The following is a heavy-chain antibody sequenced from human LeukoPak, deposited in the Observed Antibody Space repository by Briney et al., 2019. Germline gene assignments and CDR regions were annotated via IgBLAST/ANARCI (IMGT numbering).Heavy chain of an antibody. CDR1: GFTFADHG. J-gene: IGHJ4*02. CDR2: IKRKRDGGTT. V-gene: IGHV3-49*04. CDR3: CRDREWSLDY. Sequence: PGGSLRLSCTASGFTFADHGVSWVRQAPGKGLEWVGLIKRKRDGGTTQYAASVKGRFTISRDDSKSIAYLQMDSLKTEDTAVYYCCRDREWSLDYWGQGTLVTVSS. D-gene: IGHD3-3*01.